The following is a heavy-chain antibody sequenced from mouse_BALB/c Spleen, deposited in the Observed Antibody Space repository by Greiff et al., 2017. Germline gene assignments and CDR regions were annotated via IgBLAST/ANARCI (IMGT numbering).Heavy chain of an antibody. Sequence: VQGVESGPGLVAPSQSLSITCTVSGFSLTGYGVNWVRQPPGKGLEWLGMIWGDGSTDYNSALKSRLSISKDNSKSQVFLKMNSLQTDDTARYYCARVYDGYYDAMDYWGQGTSVTVSS. V-gene: IGHV2-6-7*01. J-gene: IGHJ4*01. CDR1: GFSLTGYG. CDR3: ARVYDGYYDAMDY. D-gene: IGHD2-3*01. CDR2: IWGDGST.